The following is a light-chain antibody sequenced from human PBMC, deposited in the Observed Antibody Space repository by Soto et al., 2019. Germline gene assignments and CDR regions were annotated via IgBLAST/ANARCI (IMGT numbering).Light chain of an antibody. CDR3: LKDYNYPRT. CDR1: QDIRTE. V-gene: IGKV1-6*01. Sequence: ALQITQSPSSLSASVGDRVTITCRASQDIRTELGWYQQKPGKAPKLLIYGATTLQSGVPSRFSGSGSGTDFTLTISGLQTEDFAPYYCLKDYNYPRTFGQGTKV. J-gene: IGKJ1*01. CDR2: GAT.